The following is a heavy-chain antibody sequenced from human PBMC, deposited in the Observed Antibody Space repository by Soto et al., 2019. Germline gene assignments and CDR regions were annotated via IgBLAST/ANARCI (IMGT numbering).Heavy chain of an antibody. CDR1: GFTFSSYA. Sequence: GGSLRLSCAASGFTFSSYAMSWVRQAPGKGPEWVSAISGSGGSTYYADSVKGRFTISRDNSKNTLYLQMNSLRAEDTAAYYCAKDTIRWLQYPSFDYWGQGTLVTVSS. CDR3: AKDTIRWLQYPSFDY. V-gene: IGHV3-23*01. CDR2: ISGSGGST. D-gene: IGHD5-12*01. J-gene: IGHJ4*02.